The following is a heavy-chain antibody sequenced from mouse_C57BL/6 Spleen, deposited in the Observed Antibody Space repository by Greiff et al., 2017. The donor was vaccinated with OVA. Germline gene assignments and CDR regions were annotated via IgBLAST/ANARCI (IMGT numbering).Heavy chain of an antibody. J-gene: IGHJ4*01. CDR3: ARTYYYGSSREDYAMDY. CDR1: GFTFSDYG. Sequence: EVMLVESGGGLVKPGGSLKLSCAASGFTFSDYGMHWVRQAPEKGLEWVAYISSGSSTIYYADTVKGRFPISRDNAKNTLFLQMTSLRSEDTAMYYCARTYYYGSSREDYAMDYWGQGTSVTVSS. D-gene: IGHD1-1*01. CDR2: ISSGSSTI. V-gene: IGHV5-17*01.